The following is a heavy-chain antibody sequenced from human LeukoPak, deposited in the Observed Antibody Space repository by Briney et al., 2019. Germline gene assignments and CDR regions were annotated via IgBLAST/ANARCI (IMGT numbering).Heavy chain of an antibody. CDR3: AKTLVQQWLEWYFDY. CDR1: GFTVSSNY. D-gene: IGHD6-19*01. V-gene: IGHV3-53*01. Sequence: GGSLRLSCAASGFTVSSNYMSWVRQAPGKGLEWVSVIYSGGSTYYADSVKGRFTISRDNSKNTLYLQMNSLRAEDTAVYYCAKTLVQQWLEWYFDYWGQGTLVTVSS. J-gene: IGHJ4*02. CDR2: IYSGGST.